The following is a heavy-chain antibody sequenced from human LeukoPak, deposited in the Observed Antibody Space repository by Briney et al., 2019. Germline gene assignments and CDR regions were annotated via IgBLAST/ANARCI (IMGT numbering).Heavy chain of an antibody. Sequence: PSETLSLTCNVSGGSISGYHWSWIRQPPGKGLEWLGYIYYSGSSNYNPSLKSRVTISVDTSKNQFSQKLSSVTAADTAVYYCARIFPEVHGLSDIWGQGTMVTVSS. J-gene: IGHJ3*02. V-gene: IGHV4-59*12. CDR2: IYYSGSS. D-gene: IGHD3/OR15-3a*01. CDR1: GGSISGYH. CDR3: ARIFPEVHGLSDI.